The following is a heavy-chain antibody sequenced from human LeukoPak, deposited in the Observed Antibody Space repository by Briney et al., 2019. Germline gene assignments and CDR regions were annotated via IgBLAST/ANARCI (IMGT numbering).Heavy chain of an antibody. CDR3: AKGGGDY. D-gene: IGHD3-10*01. CDR2: IRYDGSNK. V-gene: IGHV3-30*02. Sequence: GRSLRLSCAASGFTFSSCAMHWVRQAPGKGLEWVAFIRYDGSNKYYADSVKGRFTISRDNSKNTLYLQMNSLRAEDTAVYYCAKGGGDYWGQGTLVTVSS. CDR1: GFTFSSCA. J-gene: IGHJ4*02.